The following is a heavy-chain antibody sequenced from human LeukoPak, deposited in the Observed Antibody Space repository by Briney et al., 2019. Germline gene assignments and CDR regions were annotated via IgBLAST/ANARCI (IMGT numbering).Heavy chain of an antibody. D-gene: IGHD3-10*01. Sequence: SETLSLTCAVSGGSISSGGYYWSWIRQPPGKGLEWIGYIYYSGSTNYNPSLKSRVTISVDTSKNQFSLKLSSVTAADTAVYYCAKDRAGYNWFDPWGQGTLVTVSS. CDR1: GGSISSGGYY. V-gene: IGHV4-61*08. CDR2: IYYSGST. J-gene: IGHJ5*02. CDR3: AKDRAGYNWFDP.